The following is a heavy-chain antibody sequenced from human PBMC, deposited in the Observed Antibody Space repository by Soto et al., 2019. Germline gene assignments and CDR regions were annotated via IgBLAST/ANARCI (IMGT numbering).Heavy chain of an antibody. CDR3: ARLPKGSLVTA. D-gene: IGHD2-21*02. J-gene: IGHJ4*02. CDR2: ISSRSDNI. V-gene: IGHV3-48*02. Sequence: VGSLRLSCVASGFRFSDHSVTWARQSPGKGLQWIAYISSRSDNIYYAESVRGRFTVSRDNAKNALFLQMNSLRDDDTATYYCARLPKGSLVTAWGQGTRVTVSS. CDR1: GFRFSDHS.